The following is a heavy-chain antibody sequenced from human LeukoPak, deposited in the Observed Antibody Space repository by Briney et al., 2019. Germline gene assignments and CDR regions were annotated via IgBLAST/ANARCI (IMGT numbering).Heavy chain of an antibody. Sequence: GGSLRLSCAASGFTFSSYSMNWVRQAPGKGLEWVSSISSSSSYIYYADSVKGRFTISRDNAKNSLYLQMNSLRAEDTAVYYCGRAPRYDFWSGYYMDVWGKGTTVTVSS. CDR1: GFTFSSYS. D-gene: IGHD3-3*01. J-gene: IGHJ6*03. V-gene: IGHV3-21*01. CDR3: GRAPRYDFWSGYYMDV. CDR2: ISSSSSYI.